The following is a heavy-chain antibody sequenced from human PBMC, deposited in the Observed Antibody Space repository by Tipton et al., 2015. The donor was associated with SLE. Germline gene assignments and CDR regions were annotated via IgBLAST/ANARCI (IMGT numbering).Heavy chain of an antibody. CDR1: GGSLSGYY. V-gene: IGHV4-34*01. CDR2: INHSGST. CDR3: AKIVGATTGAFDI. Sequence: TLSLTCAVYGGSLSGYYWSWIRQPPGKGLEWIGEINHSGSTYYNPSLKSRVTISVDTSKNQFSLKLSSVTAADTAVYYCAKIVGATTGAFDIWGQGTMVTVSS. J-gene: IGHJ3*02. D-gene: IGHD1-26*01.